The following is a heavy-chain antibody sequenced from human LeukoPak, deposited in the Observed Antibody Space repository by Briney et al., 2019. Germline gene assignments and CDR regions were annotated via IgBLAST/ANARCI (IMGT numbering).Heavy chain of an antibody. D-gene: IGHD3-9*01. V-gene: IGHV3-21*01. CDR3: ARGLGLRYFDWLSKDPFDY. CDR2: ISSSSSYI. CDR1: GFTFSSYS. J-gene: IGHJ4*02. Sequence: GGSLRLSCAASGFTFSSYSMNWVRQAPGKGLEWVSSISSSSSYIYYADSVKGRFTISRDNAKNSLYLQMNSLRAEDTAVYYCARGLGLRYFDWLSKDPFDYWGQGTLVTVSS.